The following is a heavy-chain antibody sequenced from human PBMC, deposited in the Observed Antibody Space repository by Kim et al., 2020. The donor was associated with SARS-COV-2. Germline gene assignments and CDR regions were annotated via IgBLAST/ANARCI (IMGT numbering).Heavy chain of an antibody. J-gene: IGHJ5*02. CDR3: ARMRQQLIPAIFLP. CDR1: GASISRGGYY. D-gene: IGHD3-3*01. Sequence: SETLSLTCIVSGASISRGGYYWGWLRQPPGKGLEWIMSLYYSGSSYYNPSLESRVSISVDTSKNHFSLRLKSVTAADTAVYFCARMRQQLIPAIFLPWG. V-gene: IGHV4-39*07. CDR2: LYYSGSS.